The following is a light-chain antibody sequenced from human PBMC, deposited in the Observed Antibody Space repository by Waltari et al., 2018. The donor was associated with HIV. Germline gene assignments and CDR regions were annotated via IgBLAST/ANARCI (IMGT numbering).Light chain of an antibody. CDR3: MQSVQLPLT. V-gene: IGKV2D-29*01. CDR2: EVS. Sequence: IVMTQSPVSLSVTPGQPASISCKSSQSLLHGDGKTYLYWYRQKPAQPPQLLIYEVSSRFSRVPDRFSGGGSGTDFSLTISRVEAEDVGIYYCMQSVQLPLTFGGGTKVEIK. CDR1: QSLLHGDGKTY. J-gene: IGKJ4*01.